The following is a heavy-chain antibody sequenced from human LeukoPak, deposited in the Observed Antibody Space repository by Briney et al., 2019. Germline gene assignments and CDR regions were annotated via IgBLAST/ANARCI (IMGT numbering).Heavy chain of an antibody. D-gene: IGHD3-10*01. CDR1: GFTFSSYA. J-gene: IGHJ2*01. CDR2: ISGSGGST. Sequence: GGSLRLSCAASGFTFSSYAMSWVRQAPGKGLEWVSAISGSGGSTFYADSVKGRFTISRDNSKNTLYLQMNSLRAEDTAVYYCAKGSVIISDWYFDLWGRGTLVTVYS. V-gene: IGHV3-23*01. CDR3: AKGSVIISDWYFDL.